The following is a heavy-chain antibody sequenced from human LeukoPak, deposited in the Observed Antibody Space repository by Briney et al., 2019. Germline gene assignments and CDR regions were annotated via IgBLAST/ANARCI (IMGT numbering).Heavy chain of an antibody. CDR3: AKRGPIYSSTPGNYFDY. V-gene: IGHV3-23*01. D-gene: IGHD3-10*01. J-gene: IGHJ4*02. CDR1: GFTFSSYA. Sequence: GGSPRLSCAASGFTFSSYAMTWVRQAPGKGLEWVSTISGSDDGTYYADSVRGRFTISRDNSKNTLYLQMKALRDEDTATYYCAKRGPIYSSTPGNYFDYWGQGTLVTVSS. CDR2: ISGSDDGT.